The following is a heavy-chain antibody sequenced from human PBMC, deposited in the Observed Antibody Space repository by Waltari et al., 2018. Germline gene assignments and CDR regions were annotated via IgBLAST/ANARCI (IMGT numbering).Heavy chain of an antibody. Sequence: EVQLLESGGGLVQPGGSLRLSCAASGFTFSSYAMSWVRQAPGKGLEWVSAISGSGGSTYYADSVKGRFTISRDNSKNTLYLQRNSLRAEDTAVYYCAKGRAGWYELDYWGQGTLVTVSS. CDR2: ISGSGGST. CDR3: AKGRAGWYELDY. CDR1: GFTFSSYA. J-gene: IGHJ4*02. V-gene: IGHV3-23*01. D-gene: IGHD6-19*01.